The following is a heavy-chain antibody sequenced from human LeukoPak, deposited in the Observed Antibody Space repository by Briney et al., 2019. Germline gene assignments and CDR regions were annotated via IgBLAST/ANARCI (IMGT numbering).Heavy chain of an antibody. Sequence: ASVKVSCKVSGYTLTELSMHWVRQAPGKGLEWMGGFDPEDGETIYAQKFQGRVTMTEDTSTDTAYMELSSLRSEDTAVYYCATDLGGREYYDSSGYGGFDYWAREPWSPSPQ. CDR1: GYTLTELS. V-gene: IGHV1-24*01. J-gene: IGHJ4*02. D-gene: IGHD3-22*01. CDR2: FDPEDGET. CDR3: ATDLGGREYYDSSGYGGFDY.